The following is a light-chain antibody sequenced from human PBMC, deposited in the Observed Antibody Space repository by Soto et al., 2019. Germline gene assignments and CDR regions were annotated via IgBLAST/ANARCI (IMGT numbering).Light chain of an antibody. V-gene: IGKV2-28*01. CDR1: QSLLHSNGYSY. Sequence: DIVMTQSPLSLPVTPGEPASISCKSSQSLLHSNGYSYLDWYLQKPGQSPQLLIYLGSNRASGVPDRFSGSGIGTDFTLKISRVEAEDVGVYYCMQALQTPLTFGGGTKVEIK. CDR2: LGS. CDR3: MQALQTPLT. J-gene: IGKJ4*01.